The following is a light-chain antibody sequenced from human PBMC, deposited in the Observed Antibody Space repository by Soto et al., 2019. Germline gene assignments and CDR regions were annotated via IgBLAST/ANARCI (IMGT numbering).Light chain of an antibody. J-gene: IGLJ1*01. Sequence: QSVLTQPRSVSGSPGQSVTISCTGTSSDVGGYSYVSWYQQHPGKAPKLMIFDVTRRPSGVPDRFSGSKSGNTASLTISGLQAEDEADYYCCSYAGSSTFYVFGVGTKVTVL. CDR2: DVT. CDR3: CSYAGSSTFYV. V-gene: IGLV2-11*01. CDR1: SSDVGGYSY.